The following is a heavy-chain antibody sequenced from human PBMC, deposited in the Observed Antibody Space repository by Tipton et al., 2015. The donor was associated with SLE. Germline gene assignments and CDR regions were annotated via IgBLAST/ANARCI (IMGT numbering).Heavy chain of an antibody. CDR2: IYAGDSDT. Sequence: VQLVQSGAEVKKPGESLKISCKHPDYRFHSYWFGWVRQTAGKGLEWIGIIYAGDSDTRYSPSFQGQVTISVDRSISTAYLQWSSLKFLDSAIYSCARLGYGCSGGRCFGMDVCGQWATVTVSS. J-gene: IGHJ6*02. D-gene: IGHD2-15*01. CDR1: DYRFHSYW. CDR3: ARLGYGCSGGRCFGMDV. V-gene: IGHV5-51*03.